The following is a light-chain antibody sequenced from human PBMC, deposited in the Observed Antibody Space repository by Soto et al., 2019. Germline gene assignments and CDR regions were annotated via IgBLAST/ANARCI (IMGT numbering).Light chain of an antibody. CDR2: SNN. V-gene: IGLV1-44*01. Sequence: QSVLTQPPSASGTPGQRVTISCSGSNSNIGSNTVNWYQQLPRTAPKLLIYSNNQRPSGVPDRFSGSKSGTSASLAISGLQSEDEADYYCAAWDDSLNGVVFGGGTKVTVL. CDR3: AAWDDSLNGVV. J-gene: IGLJ2*01. CDR1: NSNIGSNT.